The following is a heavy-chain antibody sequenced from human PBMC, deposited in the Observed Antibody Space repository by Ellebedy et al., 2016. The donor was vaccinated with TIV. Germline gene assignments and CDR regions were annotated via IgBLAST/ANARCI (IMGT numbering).Heavy chain of an antibody. CDR3: AKENWGD. CDR2: IKQDGSEK. D-gene: IGHD7-27*01. CDR1: GFTFSSYW. V-gene: IGHV3-7*01. J-gene: IGHJ4*02. Sequence: GESLKISXAASGFTFSSYWMSWVRQAPGKGLEWVANIKQDGSEKYYVDSVKGRFTISRDNAKNSLYLQMNSLRAEDTAVYYCAKENWGDWGQGTLVTVSS.